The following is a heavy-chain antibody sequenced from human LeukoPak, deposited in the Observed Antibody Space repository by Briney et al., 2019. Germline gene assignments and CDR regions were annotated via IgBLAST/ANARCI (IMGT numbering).Heavy chain of an antibody. Sequence: SETLSLTCTVSGGSISSRTYFWGWIRQPPGGSLEWIGSMYYTGDTYYNPSLNSRVAMSIDTSNNQFSLKLSSLTAADTAVYYCARQPWKDSSGPHAFDIWGQGTMVTVSS. J-gene: IGHJ3*02. CDR2: MYYTGDT. V-gene: IGHV4-39*01. CDR3: ARQPWKDSSGPHAFDI. D-gene: IGHD3-22*01. CDR1: GGSISSRTYF.